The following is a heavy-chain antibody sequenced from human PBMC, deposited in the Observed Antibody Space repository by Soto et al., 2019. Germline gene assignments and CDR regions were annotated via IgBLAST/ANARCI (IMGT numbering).Heavy chain of an antibody. CDR1: GFTFSGSA. V-gene: IGHV3-73*01. CDR3: AKAKGRGQWPSIHGMDV. D-gene: IGHD6-19*01. J-gene: IGHJ6*02. Sequence: GGSLRLSCAASGFTFSGSAMHWVRQASGKGLEWVGRIRNKANNYATAYGASVKGRFSISRDESKNTAYLQMNSLKTEDTAVYYCAKAKGRGQWPSIHGMDVWGQGTTVTV. CDR2: IRNKANNYAT.